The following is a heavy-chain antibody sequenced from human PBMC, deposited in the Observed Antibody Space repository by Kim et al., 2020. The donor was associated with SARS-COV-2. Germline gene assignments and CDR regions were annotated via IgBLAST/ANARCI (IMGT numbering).Heavy chain of an antibody. V-gene: IGHV3-23*01. CDR3: AKAPDYYGSGSYYDY. D-gene: IGHD3-10*01. Sequence: DSVKGRFTISRDNSKNTLYLQMNSLRAEDTAVYYCAKAPDYYGSGSYYDYWGQGTLVTVSS. J-gene: IGHJ4*02.